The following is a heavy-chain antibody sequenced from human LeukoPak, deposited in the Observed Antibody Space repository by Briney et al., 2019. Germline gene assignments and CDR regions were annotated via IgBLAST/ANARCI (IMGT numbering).Heavy chain of an antibody. Sequence: GGSLRLSCAASGFTFSSYAMHWVRQAPGKGLEWVAVISYDGSNKYYADSVKGRFTISRDNSKNTLYLQMNSLRAEDTAVYYCAKDQVYYDSSGYYYEWFDPWGQGTLVTVSS. CDR1: GFTFSSYA. J-gene: IGHJ5*02. V-gene: IGHV3-30*04. CDR3: AKDQVYYDSSGYYYEWFDP. CDR2: ISYDGSNK. D-gene: IGHD3-22*01.